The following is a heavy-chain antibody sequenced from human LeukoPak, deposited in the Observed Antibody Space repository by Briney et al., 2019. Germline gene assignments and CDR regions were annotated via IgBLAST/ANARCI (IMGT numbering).Heavy chain of an antibody. CDR3: ARGPVSSAPPGGAFDI. Sequence: PGGSLRLSCAASGFTFSSYSMNWVRQAPGKGLEWVSSISSSSSYIYYADSVKGRFTISRDNAKNSLYLQMNSLRAEDTAVYYCARGPVSSAPPGGAFDIWGQGTMVTVSS. CDR2: ISSSSSYI. V-gene: IGHV3-21*01. CDR1: GFTFSSYS. D-gene: IGHD6-19*01. J-gene: IGHJ3*02.